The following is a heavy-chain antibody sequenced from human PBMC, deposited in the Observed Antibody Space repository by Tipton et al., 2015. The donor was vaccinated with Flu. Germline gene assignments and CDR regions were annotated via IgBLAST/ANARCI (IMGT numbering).Heavy chain of an antibody. Sequence: TLSLTCTVSGGSISGGNYYWSWIRQPAGEGLELIGRIYTTGSTEYSPSLKRRATISIDTSNNQFSLELTSVTAADTAMYYCVRSGEHTSLYVDFFQQWDQGTLVTVSS. CDR1: GGSISGGNYY. CDR3: VRSGEHTSLYVDFFQQ. D-gene: IGHD3-9*01. J-gene: IGHJ1*01. V-gene: IGHV4-61*02. CDR2: IYTTGST.